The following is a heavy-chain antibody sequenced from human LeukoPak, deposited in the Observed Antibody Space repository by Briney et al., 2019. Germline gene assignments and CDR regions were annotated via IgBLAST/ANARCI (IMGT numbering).Heavy chain of an antibody. CDR3: AKDSSGLHIDY. Sequence: GGSLRLSXAAPGFTFSSYAMSWVRQAPGKGLEWVSAISGSGGSTYYADSVKGRFTISRDNSKNTLYLQMNSLRAEDTAVYYCAKDSSGLHIDYWGQGTLVTVSS. CDR1: GFTFSSYA. J-gene: IGHJ4*02. CDR2: ISGSGGST. V-gene: IGHV3-23*01. D-gene: IGHD6-19*01.